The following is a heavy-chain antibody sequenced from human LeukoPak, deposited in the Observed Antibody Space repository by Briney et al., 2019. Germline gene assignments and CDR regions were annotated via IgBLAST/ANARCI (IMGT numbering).Heavy chain of an antibody. CDR2: IYNSGST. D-gene: IGHD1-1*01. Sequence: SETLSLTCTVSGGSISSYYWSWIRQPPGKGLGWIGRIYNSGSTKYNPSLKSRLTMSVDTSKNQFSLKLSSVTAADTAVYYCATTKGPRWTPIDYWGQGTLVTVSS. CDR1: GGSISSYY. CDR3: ATTKGPRWTPIDY. J-gene: IGHJ4*02. V-gene: IGHV4-4*07.